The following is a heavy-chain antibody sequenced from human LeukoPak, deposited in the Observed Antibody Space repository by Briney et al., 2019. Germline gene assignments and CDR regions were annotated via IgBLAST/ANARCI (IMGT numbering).Heavy chain of an antibody. J-gene: IGHJ3*02. CDR1: GYTFTSYG. CDR2: ISAYNGNT. V-gene: IGHV1-18*01. CDR3: ARDKTSSGGMGFHDAFDI. D-gene: IGHD6-19*01. Sequence: GASVKVSCKASGYTFTSYGISWVRQAPGQGLEWMGWISAYNGNTNYAQKLQGRVTMTTDTSTGTAYMELRSLRSDDTAVYYCARDKTSSGGMGFHDAFDIWGQGTMVTVSS.